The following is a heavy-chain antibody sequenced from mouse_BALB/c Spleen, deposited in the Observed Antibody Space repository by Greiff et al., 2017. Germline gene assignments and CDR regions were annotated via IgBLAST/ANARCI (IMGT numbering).Heavy chain of an antibody. V-gene: IGHV3-6*02. Sequence: EVKLMESGPGLVKPSQSLSLTCSVTGYSITSGYYWNWIRQFPGNKLEWMSYISYDGSNNYNPSLKNRISITRDTSKNQFFLKLNSVTTEDTATYYCASGDDGSPSYAMDYWGQGTSVTVSS. D-gene: IGHD2-3*01. CDR2: ISYDGSN. CDR3: ASGDDGSPSYAMDY. CDR1: GYSITSGYY. J-gene: IGHJ4*01.